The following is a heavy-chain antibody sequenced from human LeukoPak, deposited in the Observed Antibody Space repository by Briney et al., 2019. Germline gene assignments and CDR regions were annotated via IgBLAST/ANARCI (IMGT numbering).Heavy chain of an antibody. V-gene: IGHV4-4*02. CDR3: ARGTGRLRSFDY. D-gene: IGHD5-12*01. Sequence: SETLSLTCAVSGGSISSSNWWSWVRQPPGKGLEWIGEIYHSGSTNYNPSLKSRVTISVDTSKNQFSLKLSSVTAADTAVYYCARGTGRLRSFDYWGQGTLVTVSS. CDR2: IYHSGST. CDR1: GGSISSSNW. J-gene: IGHJ4*02.